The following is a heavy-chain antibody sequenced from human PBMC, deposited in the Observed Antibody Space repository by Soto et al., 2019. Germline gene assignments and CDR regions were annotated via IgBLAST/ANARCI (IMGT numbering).Heavy chain of an antibody. J-gene: IGHJ6*02. D-gene: IGHD3-10*02. CDR1: GFTFTNYF. CDR2: ISPYDGSK. Sequence: QVQLVQSGAEVKKPGASVKVSCKASGFTFTNYFFHWVRQAPRQGLEWVGIISPYDGSKNYQQSLQGRITMTSDTSTSTVDMELRSLRSEDTAVYFCARGDGRGRTGFYYYSGMDVWGHGTMITVSS. V-gene: IGHV1-46*01. CDR3: ARGDGRGRTGFYYYSGMDV.